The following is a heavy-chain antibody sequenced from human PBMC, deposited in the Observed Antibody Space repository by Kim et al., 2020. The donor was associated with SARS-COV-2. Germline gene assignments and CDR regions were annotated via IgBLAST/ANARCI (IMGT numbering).Heavy chain of an antibody. CDR3: ASDYGEEVLDY. CDR2: I. J-gene: IGHJ4*02. Sequence: IYNADSVKGRFTISRDNAKNSLYLQMNSLRAEDTAVYYCASDYGEEVLDYWGQGTLVTVSS. D-gene: IGHD4-17*01. V-gene: IGHV3-11*01.